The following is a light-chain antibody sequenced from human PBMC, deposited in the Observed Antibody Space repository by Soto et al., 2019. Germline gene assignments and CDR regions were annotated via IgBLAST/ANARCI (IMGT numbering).Light chain of an antibody. CDR1: PSVLYSSHNMNY. CDR3: QQYYSIPLT. Sequence: DFVMTQSPDSLAVSPGETATINCKSSPSVLYSSHNMNYLSWYQQKPGQPPKLLIYWASTRKSGVPDRISGSGSATDFTLTISSLQAEDVAVYYCQQYYSIPLTYGGGTKVEIK. J-gene: IGKJ4*01. V-gene: IGKV4-1*01. CDR2: WAS.